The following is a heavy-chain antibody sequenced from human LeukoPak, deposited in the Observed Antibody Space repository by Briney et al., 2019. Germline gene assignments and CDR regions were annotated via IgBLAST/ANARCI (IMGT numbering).Heavy chain of an antibody. CDR1: GFTFSSYA. CDR3: AREGYYGSGSPPSLYFDY. V-gene: IGHV3-30*03. J-gene: IGHJ4*02. Sequence: GGSLRLSCAASGFTFSSYAMSWVRQAPGKGLEWVAVTSSDLNVKLYADSVKGRFTISRDNSRSTLYLQTNSLRPEDTAIYYCAREGYYGSGSPPSLYFDYWGQGTLVTVSS. CDR2: TSSDLNVK. D-gene: IGHD3-10*01.